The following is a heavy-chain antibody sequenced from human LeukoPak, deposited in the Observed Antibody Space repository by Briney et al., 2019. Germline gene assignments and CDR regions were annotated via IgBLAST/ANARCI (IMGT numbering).Heavy chain of an antibody. Sequence: GGSLRLSCAASGFTFSSYGMSWVRQAPGKGLEWVSAISGSGGSTYYADSVKGRFTISRDNSKNTLYLQMNSLRAEDTAVYYCATLPLAVAAPRVDYWGQGTLVTVSS. CDR2: ISGSGGST. D-gene: IGHD6-19*01. CDR1: GFTFSSYG. CDR3: ATLPLAVAAPRVDY. J-gene: IGHJ4*02. V-gene: IGHV3-23*01.